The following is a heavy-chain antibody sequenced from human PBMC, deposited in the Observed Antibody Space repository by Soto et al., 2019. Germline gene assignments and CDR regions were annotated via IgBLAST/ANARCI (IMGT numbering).Heavy chain of an antibody. CDR3: AKDKVVVVPAARDALDI. Sequence: GGSLRLSCAASGFTCSSYAMSWVSQAPGKGLEWVSGISGSGSTGSTYYADSVKGRFTISRDNSKNTLYLQMNSLRAEDTAVYYCAKDKVVVVPAARDALDIWGQGTMVTVS. CDR2: ISGSGSTGST. V-gene: IGHV3-23*01. J-gene: IGHJ3*02. D-gene: IGHD2-2*01. CDR1: GFTCSSYA.